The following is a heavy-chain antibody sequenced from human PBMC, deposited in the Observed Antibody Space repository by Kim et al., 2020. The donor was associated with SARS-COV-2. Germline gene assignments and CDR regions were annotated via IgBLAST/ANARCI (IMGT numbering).Heavy chain of an antibody. Sequence: ASVKVSCKASGYTFTSYDINWVRQATGQGLEWMGWMNPNSGNTGYAQKFQGRVTMTRNTSISTAYMELSSLRSEDTAVYYCAGHRSSWYPPYYYGMDVWGQGTTFTVSS. J-gene: IGHJ6*02. D-gene: IGHD6-13*01. CDR1: GYTFTSYD. V-gene: IGHV1-8*01. CDR3: AGHRSSWYPPYYYGMDV. CDR2: MNPNSGNT.